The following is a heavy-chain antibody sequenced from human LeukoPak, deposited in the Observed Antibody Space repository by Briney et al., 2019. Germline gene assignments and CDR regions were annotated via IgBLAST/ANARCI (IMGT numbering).Heavy chain of an antibody. CDR1: GFTFTTHG. J-gene: IGHJ4*02. CDR2: IWSDGNKK. D-gene: IGHD4-23*01. CDR3: ARDLVLSAGNGPY. V-gene: IGHV3-33*01. Sequence: PGGSLRLSCAASGFTFTTHGMHWVRQAPGKGLEWVAIIWSDGNKKYYADSVRGRFTISRDNSKNTLYLQMNSLRAEDTAIYYCARDLVLSAGNGPYWGQGTLVTVSS.